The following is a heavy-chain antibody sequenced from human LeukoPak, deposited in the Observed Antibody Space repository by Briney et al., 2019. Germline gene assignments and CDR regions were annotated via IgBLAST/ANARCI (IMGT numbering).Heavy chain of an antibody. J-gene: IGHJ6*02. D-gene: IGHD2-2*02. CDR1: GFTFSSYS. Sequence: GGSLRLSCAASGFTFSSYSMTWVRQAPGKGLEWVSSISSSSSYIYYAGSVKGRFTISRDNAKNSLYLQMNSLRAEDTAVYYCARGVVVVPAAIPYYYYGMDVWGQGTTVTVSS. CDR2: ISSSSSYI. CDR3: ARGVVVVPAAIPYYYYGMDV. V-gene: IGHV3-21*01.